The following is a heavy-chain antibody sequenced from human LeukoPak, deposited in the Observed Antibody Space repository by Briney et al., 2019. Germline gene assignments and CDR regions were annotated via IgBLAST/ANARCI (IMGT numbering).Heavy chain of an antibody. CDR2: LNHSGST. CDR1: GGSFSGYY. D-gene: IGHD6-19*01. J-gene: IGHJ4*02. V-gene: IGHV4-34*01. Sequence: SETLSLTCAVYGGSFSGYYWSWIRQPPGKGLEWIGELNHSGSTNYNPSLKSRVTISVDTSKSQFSLKLRSVTAADTTVYYCARALRIAVAPVDYWGQGTLVTVSS. CDR3: ARALRIAVAPVDY.